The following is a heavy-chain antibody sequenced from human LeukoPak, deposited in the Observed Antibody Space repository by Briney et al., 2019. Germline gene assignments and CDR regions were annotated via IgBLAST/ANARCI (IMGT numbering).Heavy chain of an antibody. J-gene: IGHJ1*01. D-gene: IGHD1-26*01. CDR1: GGSVSSGSYY. CDR2: IYYSGST. Sequence: SETLSLTCTVSGGSVSSGSYYWSWIRQPPGKGLEWIGYIYYSGSTNYNPSLKSRVTISVDTSKNQFSLKLSSVTAADTAVYYCARGSGSYSGYFQHWGQGTLVTVSS. V-gene: IGHV4-61*01. CDR3: ARGSGSYSGYFQH.